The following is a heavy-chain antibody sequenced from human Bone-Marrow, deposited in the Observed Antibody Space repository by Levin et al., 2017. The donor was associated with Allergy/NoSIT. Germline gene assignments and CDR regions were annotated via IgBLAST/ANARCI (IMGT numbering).Heavy chain of an antibody. J-gene: IGHJ4*02. CDR2: IIPSYGTS. Sequence: SVKVSCKASGDTFSNSVISWVRQAPGQGLEWMGGIIPSYGTSNYTQKFHGRVTFSADDYTMTAYMDLTSLTSEDTATYYCARSQKTYYYDTSGFPFDSWGQGTLVTVSS. D-gene: IGHD3-22*01. CDR1: GDTFSNSV. V-gene: IGHV1-69*13. CDR3: ARSQKTYYYDTSGFPFDS.